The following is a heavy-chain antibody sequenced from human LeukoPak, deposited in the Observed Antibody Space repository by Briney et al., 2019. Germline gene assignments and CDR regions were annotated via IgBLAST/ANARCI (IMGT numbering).Heavy chain of an antibody. Sequence: GGSLRLSCVASGFTFDDYGMSWVRQAPGKGLEWVSGISGNGGRAGYADSVKGRFTITRDNAKNSLYLQINSLRAEDTAVHYCARTYYDILTGYNPYFDYWGQGILVTVSS. J-gene: IGHJ4*02. V-gene: IGHV3-20*04. D-gene: IGHD3-9*01. CDR3: ARTYYDILTGYNPYFDY. CDR2: ISGNGGRA. CDR1: GFTFDDYG.